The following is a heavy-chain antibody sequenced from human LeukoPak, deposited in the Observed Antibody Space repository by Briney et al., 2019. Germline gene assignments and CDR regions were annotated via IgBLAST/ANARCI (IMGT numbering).Heavy chain of an antibody. Sequence: SETLSLTCTVSGGSISSYYWSWIRQPPGKGLEWIGYIYYSGSTNYKPSLKSRVTISVDTSKNQFSLKLSSVTAADTAVYYCARGNVDTAMVFDWGQGTLVTVSS. CDR1: GGSISSYY. CDR2: IYYSGST. J-gene: IGHJ4*02. V-gene: IGHV4-59*01. D-gene: IGHD5-18*01. CDR3: ARGNVDTAMVFD.